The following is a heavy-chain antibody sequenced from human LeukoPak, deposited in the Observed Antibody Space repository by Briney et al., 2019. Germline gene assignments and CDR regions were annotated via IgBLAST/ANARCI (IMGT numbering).Heavy chain of an antibody. CDR3: ARVERHCSSTSCYLFDY. J-gene: IGHJ4*02. D-gene: IGHD2-2*01. CDR1: GFTFSSYA. V-gene: IGHV3-64*01. CDR2: ISSNGGST. Sequence: GGSLRLSCAASGFTFSSYAMHWVRQAPGKGQEYVSAISSNGGSTYYANSVKGRFTISRDNSKNTLYLQMGSLRAEDMAVYYCARVERHCSSTSCYLFDYWGQGTLVTVSS.